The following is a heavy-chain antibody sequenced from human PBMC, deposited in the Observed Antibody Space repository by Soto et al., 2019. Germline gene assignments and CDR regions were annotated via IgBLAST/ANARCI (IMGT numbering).Heavy chain of an antibody. Sequence: EVQLVESGGDLVQPGGSLRLSCEASGFTFRSYWMHWVRQAPGKGLVWVSHINSDGSGATYADSVKGRFTISRDNAKNTLYLQVNSLRAEDTAVYYCARATRKWLLAPDSFDIWGQGTMVTVSS. J-gene: IGHJ3*02. V-gene: IGHV3-74*01. CDR1: GFTFRSYW. CDR2: INSDGSGA. CDR3: ARATRKWLLAPDSFDI. D-gene: IGHD3-22*01.